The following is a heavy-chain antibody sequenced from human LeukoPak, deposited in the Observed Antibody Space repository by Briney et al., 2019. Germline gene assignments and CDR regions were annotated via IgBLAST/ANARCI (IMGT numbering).Heavy chain of an antibody. V-gene: IGHV4-4*07. CDR2: IYGSGST. Sequence: SETLSLTCTVSGASISYYYWSWIRQPAGKGLEWIGRIYGSGSTNYNPSLKSRVTILVNESKNQFSLKLTSVTAADTAVYYCARNTLTGTDSFDYWGQGTLVTVSS. J-gene: IGHJ4*02. CDR3: ARNTLTGTDSFDY. CDR1: GASISYYY. D-gene: IGHD1-20*01.